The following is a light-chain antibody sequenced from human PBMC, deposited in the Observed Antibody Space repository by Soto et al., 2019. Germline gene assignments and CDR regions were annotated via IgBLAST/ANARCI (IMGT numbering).Light chain of an antibody. CDR1: QNINSY. CDR2: ATS. V-gene: IGKV3-11*01. J-gene: IGKJ3*01. Sequence: EIVLTQSPGTLSLSPGERATLSXRASQNINSYLAWYQQKPGQAPRLIIYATSNRATGIPARFSGSGSGTDFTLSISSLEPEDFAVYYCQQRSSWPFTFGPGTKVDIK. CDR3: QQRSSWPFT.